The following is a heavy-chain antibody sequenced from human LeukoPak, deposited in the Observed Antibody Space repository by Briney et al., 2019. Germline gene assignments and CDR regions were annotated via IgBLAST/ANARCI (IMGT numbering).Heavy chain of an antibody. D-gene: IGHD4-17*01. CDR1: GFTFSSYS. V-gene: IGHV3-48*01. Sequence: GGSLRLSCAASGFTFSSYSMNWVRQAPGKVLEWGSYISSSSSTIYYPDSVKGPFTISRDNAKNSLYLQMNSLRAEDTAVYYCASRGVYGDYVAYWGQGTLVTVSS. CDR2: ISSSSSTI. J-gene: IGHJ4*02. CDR3: ASRGVYGDYVAY.